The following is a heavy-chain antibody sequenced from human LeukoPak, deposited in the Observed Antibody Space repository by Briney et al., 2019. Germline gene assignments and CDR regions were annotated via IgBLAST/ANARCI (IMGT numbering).Heavy chain of an antibody. Sequence: SGTLSLTCAVSGGSISSIYWSTWVRQPPGKGLEWIGEIDDSGSTNYNPSLKSRVTISVDTSKNQFSLKLVSVAAADTAVYYCARGGSGTYYHYWGQGTLVTVSS. CDR1: GGSISSIYW. CDR3: ARGGSGTYYHY. CDR2: IDDSGST. D-gene: IGHD1-26*01. V-gene: IGHV4-4*02. J-gene: IGHJ4*02.